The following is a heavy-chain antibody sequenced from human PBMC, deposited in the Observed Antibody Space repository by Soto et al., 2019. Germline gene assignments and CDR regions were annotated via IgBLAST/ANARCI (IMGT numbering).Heavy chain of an antibody. Sequence: QPGGSLRLSCAASGFTFSSYAMHWVRQAPGKGLEWVAVISYDGSNKYYADSVKGRFTVSRDNSKNTLYLQMNSLRAEDTAVYYCARELDVLRFLERSDSYGMDVWGQGTTVTVSS. CDR2: ISYDGSNK. V-gene: IGHV3-30-3*01. CDR1: GFTFSSYA. D-gene: IGHD3-3*01. J-gene: IGHJ6*02. CDR3: ARELDVLRFLERSDSYGMDV.